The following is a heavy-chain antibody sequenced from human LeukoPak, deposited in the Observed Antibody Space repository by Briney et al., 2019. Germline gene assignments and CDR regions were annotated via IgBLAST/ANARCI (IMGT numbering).Heavy chain of an antibody. Sequence: PSETLSLTCTVSGGSISSYYWSWIRQPPGKGLEWIGYIYYSGSTNYNPSLKSRVTISVDTSKNQFSLKLSSVTAADTAVYYCARAPRYFDWSLGYAFDIWGQGTMVTVSS. CDR1: GGSISSYY. CDR2: IYYSGST. CDR3: ARAPRYFDWSLGYAFDI. J-gene: IGHJ3*02. D-gene: IGHD3-9*01. V-gene: IGHV4-59*01.